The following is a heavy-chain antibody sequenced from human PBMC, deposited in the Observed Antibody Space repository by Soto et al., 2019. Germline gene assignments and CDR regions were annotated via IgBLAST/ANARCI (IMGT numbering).Heavy chain of an antibody. Sequence: ASVKVSCKASGFSFTDFHIHWVRQAPGNGLEWMGWINPNTGGTDSAQRFQGWVTMTRDTSITTAYMDVRRLRSDDTAVYYCARGGRYWFDSWGQGTLVTVSS. J-gene: IGHJ5*01. CDR1: GFSFTDFH. D-gene: IGHD1-26*01. V-gene: IGHV1-2*04. CDR2: INPNTGGT. CDR3: ARGGRYWFDS.